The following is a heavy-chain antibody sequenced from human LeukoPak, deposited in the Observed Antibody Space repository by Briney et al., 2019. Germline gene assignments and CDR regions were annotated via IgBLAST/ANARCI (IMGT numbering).Heavy chain of an antibody. CDR1: GFTFSSYA. D-gene: IGHD6-19*01. V-gene: IGHV3-23*01. Sequence: GGSLRLSCAASGFTFSSYAMSWVRQAPGKGLECISGFSGSGGSTYYADSVKGRFTISRDNSKNTLYLQMNSLRAEDTAVYYCAKEAAGSGWYSGGGFGEYWGQGTLVTVSS. CDR3: AKEAAGSGWYSGGGFGEY. CDR2: FSGSGGST. J-gene: IGHJ4*02.